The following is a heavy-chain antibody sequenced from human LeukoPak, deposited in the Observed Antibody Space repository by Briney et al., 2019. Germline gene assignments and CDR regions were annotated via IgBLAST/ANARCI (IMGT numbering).Heavy chain of an antibody. CDR3: ARDRMYDMDV. Sequence: GGSLRLSCAASGFTFSSYWMHWVRQAPGKGLVWVSRINTDGSSTTDADSVKGRFTISRDNAKNTLYLQMSSLRAEDTAVYYCARDRMYDMDVWGQGTTVTVSS. CDR1: GFTFSSYW. J-gene: IGHJ6*02. CDR2: INTDGSST. V-gene: IGHV3-74*01.